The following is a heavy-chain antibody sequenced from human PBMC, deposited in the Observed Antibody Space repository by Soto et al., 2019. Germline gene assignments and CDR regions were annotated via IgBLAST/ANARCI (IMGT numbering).Heavy chain of an antibody. J-gene: IGHJ4*02. Sequence: GGSLRLSCAASGFTFSSYAMSWVRQAPGKGLEWVSAISGSGGSTYYADSVKGRFTISRDNSKNTLYLQMNSLRAEDTAVYYCAKAPTVDYGDYGANLGYFDYWGQGTLVTVSS. CDR3: AKAPTVDYGDYGANLGYFDY. CDR1: GFTFSSYA. V-gene: IGHV3-23*01. D-gene: IGHD4-17*01. CDR2: ISGSGGST.